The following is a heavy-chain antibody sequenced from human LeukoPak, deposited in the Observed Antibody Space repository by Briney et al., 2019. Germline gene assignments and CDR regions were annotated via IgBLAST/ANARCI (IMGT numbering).Heavy chain of an antibody. J-gene: IGHJ3*02. CDR2: IRYDGSNK. V-gene: IGHV3-30*02. D-gene: IGHD3-22*01. Sequence: GGSLRLSCAASGFTFSSYGMHWVRQAPGKGLEWVAFIRYDGSNKYYADSVKGRFTISRDNSKNTLYLQMNSLRAEDTAVYYCAKAAIPYYYDSSGYYGDDAFDIWGQGTMVTVSS. CDR1: GFTFSSYG. CDR3: AKAAIPYYYDSSGYYGDDAFDI.